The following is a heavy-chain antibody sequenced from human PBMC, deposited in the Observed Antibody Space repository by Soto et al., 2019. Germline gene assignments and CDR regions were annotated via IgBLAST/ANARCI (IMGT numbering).Heavy chain of an antibody. CDR1: GFTFSSYA. CDR3: AKDSSTYYDFCSGYSSLGIYYMEV. J-gene: IGHJ6*03. CDR2: ISGSGGST. V-gene: IGHV3-23*01. D-gene: IGHD3-3*01. Sequence: GGSLRLSCAASGFTFSSYAMSCVRQAPGKGLEWVSAISGSGGSTYYADSVKGRFTISRDNSKNTVYLQMNSLRAEDTAVYYCAKDSSTYYDFCSGYSSLGIYYMEVWGKGTPVTVSS.